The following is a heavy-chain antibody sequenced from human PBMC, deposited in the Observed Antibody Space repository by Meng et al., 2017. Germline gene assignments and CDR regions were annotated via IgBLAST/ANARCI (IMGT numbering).Heavy chain of an antibody. Sequence: EVWLVGTGGGLIKPGGSLGRSWSASGLTVSSNYISWVGQAPGKGLEWVSVIYSGGSPYYADSVKGRFTISRDNSKNTLYLQMNSLRAEDTAVYYCARGGSYYSYWGQGTLVTVSS. CDR1: GLTVSSNY. CDR2: IYSGGSP. CDR3: ARGGSYYSY. V-gene: IGHV3-53*02. J-gene: IGHJ4*02. D-gene: IGHD1-26*01.